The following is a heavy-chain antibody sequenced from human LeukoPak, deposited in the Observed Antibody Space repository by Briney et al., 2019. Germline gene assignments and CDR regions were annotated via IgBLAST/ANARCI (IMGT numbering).Heavy chain of an antibody. CDR2: ISANDGKT. V-gene: IGHV1-18*01. CDR1: GFVFTSYG. CDR3: ARELHVERDDY. J-gene: IGHJ4*02. Sequence: ASVKVSCKASGFVFTSYGFTWVRQAPGQGLEWMGWISANDGKTHYSEKHQGRVTMSTDAVTSTAYMELRSLRSDDTAVYYCARELHVERDDYWGQGTLVTVSS. D-gene: IGHD1-1*01.